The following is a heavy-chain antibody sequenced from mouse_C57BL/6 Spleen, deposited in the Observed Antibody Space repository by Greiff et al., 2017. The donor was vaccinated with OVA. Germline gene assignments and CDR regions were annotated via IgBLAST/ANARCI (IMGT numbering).Heavy chain of an antibody. V-gene: IGHV1-82*01. D-gene: IGHD1-1*01. J-gene: IGHJ4*01. CDR2: IYPGDGDT. CDR1: GYAFSSSW. Sequence: VQLQQSGPELVKPGASVKISCKASGYAFSSSWMNWVKQRPGKGLEWIGRIYPGDGDTNYNGKFKGKATLTADKSSSTAYMQLSSLTSEDSAVYFCARGDYYGSYAMDYWGQGTSVTVSS. CDR3: ARGDYYGSYAMDY.